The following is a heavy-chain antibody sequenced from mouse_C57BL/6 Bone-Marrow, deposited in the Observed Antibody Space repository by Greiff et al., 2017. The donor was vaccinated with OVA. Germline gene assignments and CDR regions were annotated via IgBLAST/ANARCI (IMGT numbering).Heavy chain of an antibody. Sequence: QVQLQQPVAELVQPGASVKLSCTASGFTFTSYCMPLVPPMPGQGLDLIGEIDPSDSYTNYNQKFKGKATLTVDTSSSTAYMQLSSLTSEDSAVYYCARGLLDWGQGTTLTVSS. D-gene: IGHD2-10*01. J-gene: IGHJ2*01. V-gene: IGHV1-50*01. CDR3: ARGLLD. CDR2: IDPSDSYT. CDR1: GFTFTSYC.